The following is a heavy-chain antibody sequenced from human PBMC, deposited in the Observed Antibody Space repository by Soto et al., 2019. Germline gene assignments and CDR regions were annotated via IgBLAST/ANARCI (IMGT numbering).Heavy chain of an antibody. V-gene: IGHV1-18*01. CDR1: GYTFTTYG. J-gene: IGHJ4*02. D-gene: IGHD1-1*01. CDR3: ARGRYGDY. CDR2: ISAHNGNT. Sequence: QVHLVQSGAEVKKPGASVKVSCKGSGYTFTTYGITWVRQAPGQGLEWMGWISAHNGNTNYAQKLQGRVTVTRDTSTGTADMELRSLRAGDTAGYYCARGRYGDYWGQGARVTVSS.